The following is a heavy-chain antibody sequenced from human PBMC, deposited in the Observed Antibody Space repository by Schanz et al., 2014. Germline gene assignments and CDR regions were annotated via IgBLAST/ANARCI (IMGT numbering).Heavy chain of an antibody. Sequence: QVQLQESGPGLVKPSETLSLTCTVSGGSISSYYWSWIRQPAGKGLGWIGRIYTSGSTNYNPSLKVGVNLAVDPSKNQFALKLSSVPAADTAVYYCASGYYDILTGYFRWGGLVWGQGTMVTVSS. V-gene: IGHV4-4*07. J-gene: IGHJ3*01. CDR1: GGSISSYY. CDR2: IYTSGST. D-gene: IGHD3-9*01. CDR3: ASGYYDILTGYFRWGGLV.